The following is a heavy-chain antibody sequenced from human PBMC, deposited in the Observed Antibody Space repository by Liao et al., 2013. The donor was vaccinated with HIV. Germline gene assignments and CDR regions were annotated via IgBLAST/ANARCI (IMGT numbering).Heavy chain of an antibody. D-gene: IGHD5-12*01. CDR1: GGPISSYY. Sequence: QVQLQESGSGLVKPSETLSLTCTVSGGPISSYYWSWIRQPAGKGLEWIGRIYTSGSTNYNPSLKSRVTMSVDTSKNQFSLKLSSVTAADTAVYYCARDRELRGYSGYDWGDAFDIWGQGDNGHRLF. V-gene: IGHV4-4*07. CDR2: IYTSGST. CDR3: ARDRELRGYSGYDWGDAFDI. J-gene: IGHJ3*02.